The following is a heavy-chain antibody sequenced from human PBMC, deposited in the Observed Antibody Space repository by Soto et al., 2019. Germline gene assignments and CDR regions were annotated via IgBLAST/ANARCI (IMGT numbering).Heavy chain of an antibody. J-gene: IGHJ4*02. CDR2: LSDSGGSI. CDR3: VKVSSAWYAGFFDL. V-gene: IGHV3-23*01. CDR1: GFTFNRHA. D-gene: IGHD2-8*01. Sequence: EVQLLESGGGLVQPGGSLRLSCTASGFTFNRHAMTWVRQAPGKGLEWVSGLSDSGGSIYYADSVKGRFTISRDNSMNTLYLQRNTVRDGDTAVYYCVKVSSAWYAGFFDLWGQGTLVTVSS.